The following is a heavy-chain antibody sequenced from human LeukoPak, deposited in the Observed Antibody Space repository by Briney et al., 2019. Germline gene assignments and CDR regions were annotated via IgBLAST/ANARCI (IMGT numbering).Heavy chain of an antibody. CDR2: INPNSGGT. D-gene: IGHD1-1*01. J-gene: IGHJ4*02. V-gene: IGHV1-2*02. Sequence: GASVKVSCKASGYTFTGYYMHWVRQAPGQGLEWMGWINPNSGGTNYAQKFQGRVTMTRDTSISTAYMELSRLRSDDTAVYYCARDLSWQATTLYYFDYWGQGTLVTVSS. CDR3: ARDLSWQATTLYYFDY. CDR1: GYTFTGYY.